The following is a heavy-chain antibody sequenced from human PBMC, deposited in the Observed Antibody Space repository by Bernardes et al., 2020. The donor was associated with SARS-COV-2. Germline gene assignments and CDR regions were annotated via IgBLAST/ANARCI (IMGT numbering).Heavy chain of an antibody. CDR1: GFTFNTYA. CDR2: ISYNGGSA. Sequence: GGSLRLSCVGSGFTFNTYAMYWVRQAPGKGLEYVSAISYNGGSAYYADSVKGRFTISRDNSQNTLFLQMRSLRVEDMAVYYCAADLSGRMDSWGQGTLVTVSS. CDR3: AADLSGRMDS. V-gene: IGHV3-64*02. J-gene: IGHJ4*02. D-gene: IGHD3-10*01.